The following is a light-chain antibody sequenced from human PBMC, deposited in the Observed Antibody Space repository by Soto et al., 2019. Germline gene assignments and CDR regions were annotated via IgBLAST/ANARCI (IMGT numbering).Light chain of an antibody. V-gene: IGKV3-15*01. Sequence: EIVLTQSPGTLSVSPGERANLSCRASQSVSTNLAWFQQKPGQAPRLLIYGASTRATGIPARFSDSGSGTEFTPTINSLQSEDWAVYYCQQSNNWPYTFGQGTKLEV. CDR3: QQSNNWPYT. J-gene: IGKJ2*01. CDR2: GAS. CDR1: QSVSTN.